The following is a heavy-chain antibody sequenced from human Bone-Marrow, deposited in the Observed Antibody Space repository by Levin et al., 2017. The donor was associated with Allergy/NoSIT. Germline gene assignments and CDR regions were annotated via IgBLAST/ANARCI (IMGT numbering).Heavy chain of an antibody. CDR1: GFTFEDYA. CDR2: ISWNSVSI. Sequence: LSLTCAASGFTFEDYAMHWVRQVPGKGLEWVAGISWNSVSIGYADSVTGRFTVSRDNAKNSLYLQMNSLRPEDTALYYCAKAPRYRTFYYYGMDVWGQGTAVTV. J-gene: IGHJ6*02. D-gene: IGHD1-14*01. V-gene: IGHV3-9*01. CDR3: AKAPRYRTFYYYGMDV.